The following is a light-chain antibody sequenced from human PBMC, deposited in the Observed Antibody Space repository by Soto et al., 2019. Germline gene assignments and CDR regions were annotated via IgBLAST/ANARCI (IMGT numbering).Light chain of an antibody. CDR3: QQYNNWPWT. CDR1: QSVSNNY. CDR2: GAS. V-gene: IGKV3-20*01. Sequence: EIVLTQSPGTLSLSPGERATLSCRASQSVSNNYLAWYQQKSGQAPRLLIYGASSRATGIPDRFSGSGSGTDFTLTISRLEPEDFAVYYCQQYNNWPWTFGQGTKVDIK. J-gene: IGKJ1*01.